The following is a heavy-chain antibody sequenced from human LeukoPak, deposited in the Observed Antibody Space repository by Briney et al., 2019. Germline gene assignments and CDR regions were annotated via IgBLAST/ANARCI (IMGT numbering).Heavy chain of an antibody. V-gene: IGHV1-2*02. D-gene: IGHD5-12*01. CDR3: AKVDGYDVGSSDY. CDR1: GYTFTGYY. CDR2: INPNSGGT. J-gene: IGHJ4*02. Sequence: ASVKVSCKASGYTFTGYYMHWVRQAPGQGLEWMGWINPNSGGTNYAQKFQGRVTMTRDTSISTAYMELSRLRSDDTAVYYCAKVDGYDVGSSDYWGQGTLVTVSS.